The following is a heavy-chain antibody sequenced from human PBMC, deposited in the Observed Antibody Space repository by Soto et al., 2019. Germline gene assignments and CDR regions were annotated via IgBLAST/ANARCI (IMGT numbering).Heavy chain of an antibody. CDR3: EKEREPGPATYYFDS. CDR2: ISSDGNDY. CDR1: GFTFRSYG. J-gene: IGHJ4*02. D-gene: IGHD2-15*01. Sequence: GGSLRLSCTASGFTFRSYGMHWVRQVPGKGLQWVSVISSDGNDYHHADSVKGRFTISGDNSKNTLFLQMNSLRADETAVYYCEKEREPGPATYYFDSWGQGTLVTVSS. V-gene: IGHV3-30*18.